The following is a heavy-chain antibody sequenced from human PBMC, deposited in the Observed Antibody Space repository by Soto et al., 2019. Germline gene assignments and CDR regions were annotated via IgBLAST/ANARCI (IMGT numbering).Heavy chain of an antibody. CDR1: GFTFSSYS. CDR2: ISSSSSTI. J-gene: IGHJ6*02. CDR3: ARARYYDFWSGYYHNYYYYGMDV. V-gene: IGHV3-48*02. D-gene: IGHD3-3*01. Sequence: PGGSLRLSCAASGFTFSSYSMNCVRQAPGKGLEWVSYISSSSSTIYYADSVKGRFTISRDNAKNSLYLQMNSLRDEDTAVYYCARARYYDFWSGYYHNYYYYGMDVWGQGTTVTVSS.